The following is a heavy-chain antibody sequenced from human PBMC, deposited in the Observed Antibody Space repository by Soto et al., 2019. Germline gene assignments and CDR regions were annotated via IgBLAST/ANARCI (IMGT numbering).Heavy chain of an antibody. CDR2: ISPYNGDS. D-gene: IGHD3-22*01. CDR1: GYTFTSYY. CDR3: ARGIYYYDSSSYYFFLAY. Sequence: ASVKVSCKASGYTFTSYYINWVRQAPGQGLEWMGWISPYNGDSNYTQKFQGRVTMTTDASTTTAYMELRTLRSDDSAVYYCARGIYYYDSSSYYFFLAYWGQGTSVTVSS. V-gene: IGHV1-18*01. J-gene: IGHJ4*02.